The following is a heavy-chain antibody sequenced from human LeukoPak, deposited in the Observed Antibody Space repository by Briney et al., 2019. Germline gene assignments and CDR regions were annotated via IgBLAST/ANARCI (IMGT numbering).Heavy chain of an antibody. D-gene: IGHD1-26*01. CDR2: MNPTNGNT. Sequence: ASVKVSCKASGYTFTSYDINWVRQAPGQGLEWMGWMNPTNGNTGYAQEFQGRVTMTRNTSISTAYLELSSLRSEDTAVYYCTRGLWELLNWGQGTLVTVSS. CDR1: GYTFTSYD. CDR3: TRGLWELLN. J-gene: IGHJ4*02. V-gene: IGHV1-8*01.